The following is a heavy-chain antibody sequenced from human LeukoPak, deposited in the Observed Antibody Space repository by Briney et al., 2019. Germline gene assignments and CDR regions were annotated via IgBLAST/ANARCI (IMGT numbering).Heavy chain of an antibody. V-gene: IGHV4-59*01. CDR3: ARRYCSSTSCPFDY. Sequence: PSETLSLTCTVSGGSISSDYWSWIRQPPGKGLEWIGYIHYSGRTNYNPSLKSRITISVDTSKTQFSLKLSSVTAADTAVYYCARRYCSSTSCPFDYWGQGTLVTVSS. J-gene: IGHJ4*02. D-gene: IGHD2-2*01. CDR2: IHYSGRT. CDR1: GGSISSDY.